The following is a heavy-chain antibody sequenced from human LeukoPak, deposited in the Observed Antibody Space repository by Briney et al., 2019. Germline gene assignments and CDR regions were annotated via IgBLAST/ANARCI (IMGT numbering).Heavy chain of an antibody. Sequence: TGGSLRLSCAASGFTFTYYAMHWVRQAPGKGLEGVSAISGSDGSTYYADSVKGRFTISRDNSKNTLYLQMNSLRAEDTAVYYCAKAGDYSYFDYWGQGTLVTVSS. V-gene: IGHV3-23*01. D-gene: IGHD4-11*01. CDR3: AKAGDYSYFDY. CDR1: GFTFTYYA. J-gene: IGHJ4*02. CDR2: ISGSDGST.